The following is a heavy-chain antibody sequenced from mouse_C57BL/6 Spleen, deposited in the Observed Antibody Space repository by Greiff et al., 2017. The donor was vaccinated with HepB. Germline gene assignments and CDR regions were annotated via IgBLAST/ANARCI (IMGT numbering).Heavy chain of an antibody. V-gene: IGHV5-12*01. CDR1: GFTFSDYY. D-gene: IGHD1-1*01. CDR3: ARPPYYGSSSYAMDY. J-gene: IGHJ4*01. CDR2: ISNGGGST. Sequence: DVMLVESGGGLVQPGGSLKLSCAASGFTFSDYYMYWVRQTPEKRLEWVAYISNGGGSTYYPDTVKGRFTISRDNAKNTLYLQMSRLKSEDTAMYYCARPPYYGSSSYAMDYWGQGTSVTVSS.